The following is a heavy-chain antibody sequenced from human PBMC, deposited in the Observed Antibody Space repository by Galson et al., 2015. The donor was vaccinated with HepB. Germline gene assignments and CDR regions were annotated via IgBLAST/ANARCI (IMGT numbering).Heavy chain of an antibody. CDR3: AKRKPIYYGSGSYPYPNGYFDY. V-gene: IGHV3-23*01. Sequence: SLRLSCAASGFTFSSYAMSWVRQAPGKGLEWVSAISGSGGSTYYADSVKGRFTISRDNSKNTLYLQMNSLRAEDTAVYYCAKRKPIYYGSGSYPYPNGYFDYWGQGTLVTVSS. D-gene: IGHD3-10*01. CDR1: GFTFSSYA. J-gene: IGHJ4*02. CDR2: ISGSGGST.